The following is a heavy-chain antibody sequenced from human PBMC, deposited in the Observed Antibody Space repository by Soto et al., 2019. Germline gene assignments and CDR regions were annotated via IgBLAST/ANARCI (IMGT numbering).Heavy chain of an antibody. Sequence: QVQLQESGPGLVKPSQTLSLTCTISGGSISSGGYYWSWIRQHPGKGLEWIGYIYYSGSTYSNPSLKSRVTLSVDTSKHQFSLTLRSVTAADTAVYYCARDPSYAHRNGMDVWGQGTTVTVSS. J-gene: IGHJ6*02. D-gene: IGHD2-2*01. CDR2: IYYSGST. V-gene: IGHV4-31*03. CDR3: ARDPSYAHRNGMDV. CDR1: GGSISSGGYY.